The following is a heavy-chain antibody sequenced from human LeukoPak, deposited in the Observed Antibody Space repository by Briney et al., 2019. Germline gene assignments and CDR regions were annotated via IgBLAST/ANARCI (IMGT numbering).Heavy chain of an antibody. CDR2: IYGSGST. J-gene: IGHJ4*02. Sequence: SETLSLTCTVSGGSIRSYWSWIRQPAGKGLEWIGRIYGSGSTYYNPSLKSRVTMSLDTSKNQFSLKLTSVTAADTAVYYCARAVGPTTYWGFDYWGRGTLVTVSS. D-gene: IGHD1-26*01. CDR1: GGSIRSY. V-gene: IGHV4-4*07. CDR3: ARAVGPTTYWGFDY.